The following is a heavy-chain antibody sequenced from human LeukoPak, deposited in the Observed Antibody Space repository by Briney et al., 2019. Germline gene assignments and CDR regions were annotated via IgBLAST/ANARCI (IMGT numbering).Heavy chain of an antibody. CDR3: AKDHAARYCSGVYY. V-gene: IGHV3-23*01. D-gene: IGHD2-15*01. J-gene: IGHJ4*02. Sequence: GGSLRLSCAASGFTFSSYAMSWVRQAPGKGLEWVSAISGSGGSTYYADSVKGRFTISGDNSKNTLYLQMNSLRAEDTAVYYCAKDHAARYCSGVYYWGQGTLVTVSS. CDR1: GFTFSSYA. CDR2: ISGSGGST.